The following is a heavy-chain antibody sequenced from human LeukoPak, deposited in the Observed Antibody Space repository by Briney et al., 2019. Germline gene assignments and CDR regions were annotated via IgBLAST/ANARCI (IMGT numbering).Heavy chain of an antibody. Sequence: ASVKVSCKASGYRFPSYYIHWVRQAPGQGLEWVGWINPNKGATKYAQKFQGGVTLTTDTSLTTVFMELTWLTSDDTATYYCARDHGTDGTTFTLNFDCWGQGTLVTVSS. V-gene: IGHV1-2*02. D-gene: IGHD1-1*01. CDR2: INPNKGAT. J-gene: IGHJ4*02. CDR1: GYRFPSYY. CDR3: ARDHGTDGTTFTLNFDC.